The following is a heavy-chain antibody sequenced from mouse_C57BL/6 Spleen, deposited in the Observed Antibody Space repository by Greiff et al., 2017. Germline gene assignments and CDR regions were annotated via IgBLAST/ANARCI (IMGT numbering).Heavy chain of an antibody. CDR3: ARSWLLRPLYYFDY. CDR1: GYTFTDYY. D-gene: IGHD2-3*01. Sequence: EVQLQQSGPELVKPGASVKISCKASGYTFTDYYMNWVKQSHGKSLEWIGDINPNNGGTSYNQKFKGKATLTVDKSSSTAYMELRSLTSEDSAVYYCARSWLLRPLYYFDYWGQGTTLTVSS. J-gene: IGHJ2*01. V-gene: IGHV1-26*01. CDR2: INPNNGGT.